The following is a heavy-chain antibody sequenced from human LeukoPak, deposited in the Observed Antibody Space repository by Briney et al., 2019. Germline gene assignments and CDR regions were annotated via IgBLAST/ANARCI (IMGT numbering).Heavy chain of an antibody. CDR1: GFNFGDYA. J-gene: IGHJ4*02. CDR3: TRGEYGSGSNFFDY. D-gene: IGHD2-15*01. V-gene: IGHV3-49*03. Sequence: GGSLRLSCTASGFNFGDYAMSWFRQAPEKGLEGVGFITNKAFGGTAEYAASVKGRFTISRDDSRSIAYLQMDNLRTEDTGVYYCTRGEYGSGSNFFDYWGQGTLVAVSS. CDR2: ITNKAFGGTA.